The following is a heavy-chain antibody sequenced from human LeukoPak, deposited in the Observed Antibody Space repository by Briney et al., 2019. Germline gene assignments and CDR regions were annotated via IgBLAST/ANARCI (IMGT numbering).Heavy chain of an antibody. Sequence: SQTLSLTCTVSGGSISSGDYYWSWIRQPPGKGLEWIGYIYYSGSTYYNPSLKSRVTISVDTSKNQFSLKLSSVTAADTAVYYCARTYDFWSGYEARDAFDIWGQGTMVTISS. CDR3: ARTYDFWSGYEARDAFDI. D-gene: IGHD3-3*01. CDR1: GGSISSGDYY. CDR2: IYYSGST. J-gene: IGHJ3*02. V-gene: IGHV4-30-4*08.